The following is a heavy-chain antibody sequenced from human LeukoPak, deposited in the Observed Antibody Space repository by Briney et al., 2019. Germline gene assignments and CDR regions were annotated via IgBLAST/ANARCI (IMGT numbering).Heavy chain of an antibody. Sequence: GGSLRLSCAASGFTFSSYAMSWVRQAPGKGLEWVSAISGRGGSTYYADSVKGRFTISRDNSKNTLYLQMNSLRAEDTAVYYCAKSPYSYCDILTGYRDWYFDLWGRGTLVTVSS. V-gene: IGHV3-23*01. CDR1: GFTFSSYA. D-gene: IGHD3-9*01. J-gene: IGHJ2*01. CDR3: AKSPYSYCDILTGYRDWYFDL. CDR2: ISGRGGST.